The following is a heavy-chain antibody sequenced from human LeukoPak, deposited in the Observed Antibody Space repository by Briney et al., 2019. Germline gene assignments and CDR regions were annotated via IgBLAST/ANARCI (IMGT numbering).Heavy chain of an antibody. V-gene: IGHV4-38-2*02. CDR3: ARDRASTLLGDYEGYFHH. Sequence: SETLSLTCTVSGYSISSTYYWGWIRQPPGKGLEWTGSIYHSGSTYYNPSLKSRVTISVDTSKNQFSLKLSSVTAADTAVYYCARDRASTLLGDYEGYFHHWGQGTLVTVSS. D-gene: IGHD4-17*01. CDR2: IYHSGST. CDR1: GYSISSTYY. J-gene: IGHJ1*01.